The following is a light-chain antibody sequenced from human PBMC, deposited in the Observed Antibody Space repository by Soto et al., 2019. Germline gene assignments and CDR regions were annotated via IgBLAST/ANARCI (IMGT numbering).Light chain of an antibody. Sequence: EIVMTQTPSSLSVTPGQPASISCKSSQSLLYSDGRTYLYWFLQRPGQPPQLLIYEVSNRFSGVPERFSGSGSGTDFTLKISRVEADDVGVYYCMQSIHLPLTFGGGTAVEIK. CDR1: QSLLYSDGRTY. CDR2: EVS. CDR3: MQSIHLPLT. V-gene: IGKV2D-29*01. J-gene: IGKJ4*01.